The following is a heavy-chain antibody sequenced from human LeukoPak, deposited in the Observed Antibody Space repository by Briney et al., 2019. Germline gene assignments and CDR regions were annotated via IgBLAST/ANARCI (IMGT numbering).Heavy chain of an antibody. V-gene: IGHV4-34*01. Sequence: SETLSLTCAVYGASFRAYYWSWIRQAPGKGLEWIGEINDSGHGRYNASHKSRVTMSVDTSKNQLSLKLKSVTAADTAVYYCASSRDLYLDAFTSYWYFDVWGRGSLVTVSS. J-gene: IGHJ2*01. D-gene: IGHD3-16*01. CDR1: GASFRAYY. CDR2: INDSGHG. CDR3: ASSRDLYLDAFTSYWYFDV.